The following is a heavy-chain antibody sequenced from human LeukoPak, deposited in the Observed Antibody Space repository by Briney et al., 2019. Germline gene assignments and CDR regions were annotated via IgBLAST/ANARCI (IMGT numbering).Heavy chain of an antibody. V-gene: IGHV3-7*01. D-gene: IGHD6-19*01. CDR1: GFTFSSYW. CDR3: ARELGYSSGWYYYYYMDV. CDR2: IKQDGSEK. J-gene: IGHJ6*03. Sequence: PGGSLRLSCAASGFTFSSYWMSWVRQAPGKGLEWVANIKQDGSEKYYVDSVKGRFTISRDNAKNSLYLQMNSLRAEDTAVYYCARELGYSSGWYYYYYMDVWGKGTTVTISS.